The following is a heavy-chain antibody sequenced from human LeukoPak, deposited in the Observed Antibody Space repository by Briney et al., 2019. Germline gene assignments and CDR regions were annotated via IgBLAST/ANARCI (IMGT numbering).Heavy chain of an antibody. CDR2: IIPIFGTA. J-gene: IGHJ6*02. V-gene: IGHV1-69*13. CDR1: GGTFSSYA. CDR3: ARGAIYYYGMDV. Sequence: ASVKVSCKASGGTFSSYAISWVRQAPGQGLEWMGGIIPIFGTANYAQKFQGRVTITADESTSTAYMELSSLRSEDTAVYYCARGAIYYYGMDVWGQGTTVTVSS.